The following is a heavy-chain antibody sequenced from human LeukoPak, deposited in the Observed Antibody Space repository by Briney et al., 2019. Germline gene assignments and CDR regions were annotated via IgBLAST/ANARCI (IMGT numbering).Heavy chain of an antibody. J-gene: IGHJ6*02. D-gene: IGHD3-22*01. CDR3: ARGYYDSSGYFYYYYGMDV. CDR1: GFTFSSYE. V-gene: IGHV3-48*03. CDR2: ISSSGSTI. Sequence: PGGSLRLSCAASGFTFSSYEMNWVRQAPGKGLEWVSYISSSGSTIYYADSVKGRFTISRDNAKNSLYLQMNSLRAEDTAVYYCARGYYDSSGYFYYYYGMDVWGQGTTVTVSS.